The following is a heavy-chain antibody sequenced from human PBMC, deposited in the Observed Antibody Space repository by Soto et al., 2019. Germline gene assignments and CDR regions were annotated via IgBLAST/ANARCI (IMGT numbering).Heavy chain of an antibody. CDR1: GGTFSTYT. CDR2: ILPMLDIT. D-gene: IGHD6-13*01. Sequence: QVQLVQSGAEVKKPGSSVKVSCKASGGTFSTYTIIWVRQAPGQGLEWMGRILPMLDITNSAQRFQGRVTIXAHXSTSTAYLELSSLRSEDTAVYYCTLGSWSAETFDIWGRGTMVTVSS. J-gene: IGHJ3*02. CDR3: TLGSWSAETFDI. V-gene: IGHV1-69*02.